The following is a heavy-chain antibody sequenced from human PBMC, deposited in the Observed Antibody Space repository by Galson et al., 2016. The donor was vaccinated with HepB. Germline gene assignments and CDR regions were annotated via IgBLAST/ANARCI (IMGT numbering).Heavy chain of an antibody. Sequence: SLRLSCAGSGFTLSRYWMSWVRQAPGKGLEWVANIKEDGSEKKYVDSVKGRFTIYRDNAKNSVYLQMNSLRAEDTAVYYCTGDIAAFGGVMEWGQGTLVTISS. CDR1: GFTLSRYW. D-gene: IGHD3-16*01. J-gene: IGHJ4*02. V-gene: IGHV3-7*04. CDR3: TGDIAAFGGVME. CDR2: IKEDGSEK.